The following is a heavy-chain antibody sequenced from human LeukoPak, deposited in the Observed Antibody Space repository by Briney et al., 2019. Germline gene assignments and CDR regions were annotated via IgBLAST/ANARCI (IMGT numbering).Heavy chain of an antibody. CDR1: GFTFSSYS. Sequence: GGSLRLSCAASGFTFSSYSMNWVRQAPGEGLEWVSSISSSSSYIYYADSVKGRFTISRDNAKNSLYLHMNSLRAEDTAVYYCARRIAATKHFDYWGQGTLVTVSS. CDR2: ISSSSSYI. V-gene: IGHV3-21*01. D-gene: IGHD5-12*01. J-gene: IGHJ4*02. CDR3: ARRIAATKHFDY.